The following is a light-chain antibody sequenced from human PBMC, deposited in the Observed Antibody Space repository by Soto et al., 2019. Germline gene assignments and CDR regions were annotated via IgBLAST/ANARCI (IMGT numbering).Light chain of an antibody. V-gene: IGKV3-15*01. CDR3: QQYNNWPRT. J-gene: IGKJ1*01. Sequence: EIVLTQSPGTLSLSPGERPTVSCSASQSVSSSYLAWYQQRLGQAPRLLIYGASTRATGIPARFSGSGSGTEFTLTISSLQSEDFAVYYCQQYNNWPRTFGQGTKVDI. CDR1: QSVSSSY. CDR2: GAS.